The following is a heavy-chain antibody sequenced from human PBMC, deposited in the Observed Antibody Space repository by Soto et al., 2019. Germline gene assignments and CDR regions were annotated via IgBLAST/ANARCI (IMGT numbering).Heavy chain of an antibody. V-gene: IGHV3-64D*06. CDR1: GFIFSEST. CDR3: VKQAHGLDGVAFDY. Sequence: GGSLRLSCSASGFIFSESTVYWVRQVPGKGLEAISAVSTSGRSTYYADSVKDRFTISRDNSKNTLFLQMGSLRPEDTAIYYCVKQAHGLDGVAFDYWGQGTQVTVSS. CDR2: VSTSGRST. D-gene: IGHD2-15*01. J-gene: IGHJ4*02.